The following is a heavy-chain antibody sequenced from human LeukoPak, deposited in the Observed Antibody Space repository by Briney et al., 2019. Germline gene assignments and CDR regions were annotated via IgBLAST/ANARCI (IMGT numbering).Heavy chain of an antibody. CDR2: ISSSSSNI. CDR1: GFTFSSYT. D-gene: IGHD5-24*01. Sequence: GSLRLSCVASGFTFSSYTMNWVRQAPGKGLECISAISSSSSNIYYADSVKGRFTISRDNSKNTLYLQMNSLKTEDTAVYYCTSEIIGFDYWGQGTLVTVSS. V-gene: IGHV3-21*03. CDR3: TSEIIGFDY. J-gene: IGHJ4*02.